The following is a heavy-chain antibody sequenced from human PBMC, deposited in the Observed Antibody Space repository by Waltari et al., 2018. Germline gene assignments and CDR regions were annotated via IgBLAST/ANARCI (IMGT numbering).Heavy chain of an antibody. V-gene: IGHV4-39*01. CDR1: GYSISSSSYY. D-gene: IGHD6-19*01. CDR3: ARLSGWQKEGAY. J-gene: IGHJ4*02. Sequence: QVQLQESGPGLVKPSETLSLTCAVSGYSISSSSYYWGWIRQPPGKGLEWLGSIYYSGSTYYNPSLKSRVTISVDTSKNQFSLKLSSVTAADTAVYYCARLSGWQKEGAYWGQGTLVTVSS. CDR2: IYYSGST.